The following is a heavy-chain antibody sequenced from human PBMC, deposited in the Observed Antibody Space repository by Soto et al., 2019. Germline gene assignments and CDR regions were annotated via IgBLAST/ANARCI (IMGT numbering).Heavy chain of an antibody. Sequence: SETLSLTCTVSGGSISSYYWSWIRQPPGKGLEWIGYIYYSGSTNYNPSLKSRVTISVDTSKNQFSLKLSSVTAADTAVYWCARDPVDGYACFDNWGQGALVTVSS. CDR2: IYYSGST. D-gene: IGHD5-12*01. CDR1: GGSISSYY. CDR3: ARDPVDGYACFDN. V-gene: IGHV4-59*01. J-gene: IGHJ5*02.